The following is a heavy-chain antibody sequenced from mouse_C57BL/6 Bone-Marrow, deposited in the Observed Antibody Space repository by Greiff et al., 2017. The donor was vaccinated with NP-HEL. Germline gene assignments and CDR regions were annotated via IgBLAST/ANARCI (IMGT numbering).Heavy chain of an antibody. CDR2: INSDGGST. CDR3: AREDGNHGEFAY. Sequence: EVKLQESGGGLVQPGESLKLSCESNEYEFPSHDMSWVRKTPEKRLELVAAINSDGGSTYYPDTMEGRFTISRDNTKKPLYLQMSSLRSEDTALYYCAREDGNHGEFAYWGQGTLVTVSA. CDR1: EYEFPSHD. V-gene: IGHV5-2*01. D-gene: IGHD2-1*01. J-gene: IGHJ3*01.